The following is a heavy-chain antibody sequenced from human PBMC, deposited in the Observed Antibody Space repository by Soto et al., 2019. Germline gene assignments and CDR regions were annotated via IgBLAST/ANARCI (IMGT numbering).Heavy chain of an antibody. Sequence: QVPLVESGGGVVQPGRSLRLSCAASGFTFSSYGMHWVRQAPGKGLEWVAVISYDGSNKYYADSVKGRFTISRDNSKNTRYLQMNSLRAEDTAVYYCAKDSPAYSGYESDHDAFDIWGQGTTVTDSS. V-gene: IGHV3-30*18. J-gene: IGHJ3*02. D-gene: IGHD5-12*01. CDR1: GFTFSSYG. CDR2: ISYDGSNK. CDR3: AKDSPAYSGYESDHDAFDI.